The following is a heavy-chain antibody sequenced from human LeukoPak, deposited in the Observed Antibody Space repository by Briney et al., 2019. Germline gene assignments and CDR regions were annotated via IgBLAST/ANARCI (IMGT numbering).Heavy chain of an antibody. CDR2: ISSSSSYI. CDR3: ARERGTYDILTGFRKDAFDI. D-gene: IGHD3-9*01. Sequence: GGSLRLSCAASGFTFSSYSMNWVRQAPGKGLEWVSSISSSSSYIYYADSVKGRFTISRDSAKTSLYLQMNSLRAEDTAVYYCARERGTYDILTGFRKDAFDIWGQGRMATVSS. J-gene: IGHJ3*02. V-gene: IGHV3-21*01. CDR1: GFTFSSYS.